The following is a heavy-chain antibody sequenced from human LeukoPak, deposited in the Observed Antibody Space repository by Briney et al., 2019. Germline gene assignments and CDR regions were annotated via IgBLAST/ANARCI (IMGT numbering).Heavy chain of an antibody. Sequence: GGSLRLSCAASGFTFSTYGMHWVRQAPGKGLEWVAVISHDGNLKYYADSVQGRFTISRDNSKNTLYLQMNSLRAEDTAVYYCARDWGDYGGGWGQGTLVTVSS. CDR1: GFTFSTYG. CDR2: ISHDGNLK. V-gene: IGHV3-30*03. D-gene: IGHD4-17*01. J-gene: IGHJ4*02. CDR3: ARDWGDYGGG.